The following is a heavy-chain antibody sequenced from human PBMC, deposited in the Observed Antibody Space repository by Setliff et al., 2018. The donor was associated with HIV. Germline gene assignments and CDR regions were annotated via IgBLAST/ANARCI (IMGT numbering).Heavy chain of an antibody. V-gene: IGHV1-3*01. CDR3: ARDLSIDSSGYPRIGYSYMDV. J-gene: IGHJ6*03. CDR1: GYPFKSYP. CDR2: IHGGNGNT. D-gene: IGHD3-22*01. Sequence: ASVRSSCKTSGYPFKSYPMHWVRQAPGQRLEWMGWIHGGNGNTKDSQKFQGRITISRDTAATSSHMELRSLRSEDTAVYYCARDLSIDSSGYPRIGYSYMDVWGKGTTVTVSS.